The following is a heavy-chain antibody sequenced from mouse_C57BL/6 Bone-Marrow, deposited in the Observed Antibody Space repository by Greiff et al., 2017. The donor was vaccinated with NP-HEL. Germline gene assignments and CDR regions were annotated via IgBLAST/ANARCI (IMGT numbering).Heavy chain of an antibody. CDR1: GFTFTDYY. CDR2: IRNKANGYTT. V-gene: IGHV7-4*01. CDR3: VEAPLLLRNYYAMDY. Sequence: EVQLVDSGGGLVQPGASLRLSCAASGFTFTDYYMSWVRQPPGKAPEWLALIRNKANGYTTEYTASVKGRFTISRDNSQNILYLHMNTLRAEDSATYYCVEAPLLLRNYYAMDYWGQGTSVTVAS. J-gene: IGHJ4*01. D-gene: IGHD1-1*01.